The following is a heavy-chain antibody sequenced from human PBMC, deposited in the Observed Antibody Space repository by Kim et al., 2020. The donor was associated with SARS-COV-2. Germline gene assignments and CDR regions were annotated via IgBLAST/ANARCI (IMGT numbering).Heavy chain of an antibody. D-gene: IGHD3-3*01. V-gene: IGHV5-10-1*01. CDR2: IDPSDSYT. CDR3: ARNGFDFPDFVPNWFDP. CDR1: GYSFTSYW. J-gene: IGHJ5*02. Sequence: GESLKISCKGSGYSFTSYWISWVRQMPGKGLEWMGRIDPSDSYTNYSPSFQGHVTISADKSISTAYLQWSSLKASDTAMHYCARNGFDFPDFVPNWFDPWGQGTLVTVSS.